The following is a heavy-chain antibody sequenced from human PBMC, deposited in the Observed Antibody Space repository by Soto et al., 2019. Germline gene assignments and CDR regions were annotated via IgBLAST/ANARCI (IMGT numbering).Heavy chain of an antibody. CDR3: ARDLRQLLSHNYYYYYLDV. CDR2: IGSSGLSV. CDR1: GFTFSDYQ. J-gene: IGHJ6*03. D-gene: IGHD2-2*01. Sequence: QVHLVESGGGLVKPGGSLRLSCAASGFTFSDYQMSWIRQAPGKGLEWVSYIGSSGLSVYYEDSVKGRFTISRDNANNSLYPRMHSLRAEDSAVYYCARDLRQLLSHNYYYYYLDVWGKGTTVSVSS. V-gene: IGHV3-11*01.